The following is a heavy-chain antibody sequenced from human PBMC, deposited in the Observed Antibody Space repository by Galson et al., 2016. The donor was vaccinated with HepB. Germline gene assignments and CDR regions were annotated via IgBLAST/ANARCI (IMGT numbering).Heavy chain of an antibody. CDR2: IYPGDSNT. D-gene: IGHD2-2*01. V-gene: IGHV5-51*01. Sequence: QSGAEVKKPGESLRISCKGSGYSFTSYLINWVRQTPGKGLEWMGVIYPGDSNTRYSPSFQGQVTISVDKSISTAYLQWSSLKASDTAMYYCAREGRYCTSTSCYGYWYFDLWGRGTLVTVSS. CDR3: AREGRYCTSTSCYGYWYFDL. J-gene: IGHJ2*01. CDR1: GYSFTSYL.